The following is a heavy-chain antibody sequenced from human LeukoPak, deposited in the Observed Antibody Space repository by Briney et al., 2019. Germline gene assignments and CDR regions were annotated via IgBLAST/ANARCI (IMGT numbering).Heavy chain of an antibody. CDR1: GGSISTYY. D-gene: IGHD1-26*01. V-gene: IGHV4-59*01. J-gene: IGHJ6*02. CDR3: ARKLVGAKYGMEV. Sequence: SETLSLTCTVSGGSISTYYWNWLRQSPGKGLEWIGYIYYTGNTNYNPALKSRVTMAVDTSQNQFSLKMHSVTAADTAVYYCARKLVGAKYGMEVWGPGTTVTVSS. CDR2: IYYTGNT.